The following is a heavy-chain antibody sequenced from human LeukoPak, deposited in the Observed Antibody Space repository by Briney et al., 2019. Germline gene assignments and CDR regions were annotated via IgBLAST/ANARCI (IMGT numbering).Heavy chain of an antibody. J-gene: IGHJ4*02. CDR1: GFTFSDYY. CDR2: ISSSSSYT. V-gene: IGHV3-11*06. CDR3: ARDEGVALDY. D-gene: IGHD2-8*01. Sequence: GGSLRLSCAASGFTFSDYYMSWIRQAPGKGLEWVSYISSSSSYTNYADSVKGRFTISRDNAKNTLYLQMNSLRAEDTAVYYCARDEGVALDYWGQGTLVTVSS.